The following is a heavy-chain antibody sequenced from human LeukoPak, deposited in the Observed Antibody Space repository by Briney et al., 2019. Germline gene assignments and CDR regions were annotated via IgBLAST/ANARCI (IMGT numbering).Heavy chain of an antibody. CDR1: GYTFTGYY. J-gene: IGHJ4*02. CDR2: INPNSGGT. CDR3: ARDWDSSSWYRAARPIDY. V-gene: IGHV1-2*02. D-gene: IGHD6-13*01. Sequence: ASVKVSCKASGYTFTGYYMHWVRQAPGQGLEWMGWINPNSGGTNYQGRVTMTRDTSISTAYMELSRLRSDDTAVYYCARDWDSSSWYRAARPIDYWGQGPLVTVSS.